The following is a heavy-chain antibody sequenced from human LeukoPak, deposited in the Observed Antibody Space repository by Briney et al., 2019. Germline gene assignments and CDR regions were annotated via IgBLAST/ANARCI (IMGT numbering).Heavy chain of an antibody. D-gene: IGHD3-10*01. CDR1: GGSISSGDYY. J-gene: IGHJ4*02. V-gene: IGHV4-30-4*01. CDR2: IYYSGST. CDR3: AREAKSYYGSGSYYLFDY. Sequence: PSQTLSLTCTVSGGSISSGDYYWSWIRQPPGKGLEWIGYIYYSGSTYYNPSLKSRVTISVDTSKNQFSLKLSSVTAADTVVYYCAREAKSYYGSGSYYLFDYWGQGTLVTVSS.